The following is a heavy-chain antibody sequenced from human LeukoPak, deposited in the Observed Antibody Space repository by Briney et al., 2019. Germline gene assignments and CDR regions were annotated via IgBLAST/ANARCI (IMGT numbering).Heavy chain of an antibody. CDR2: INHSGST. Sequence: PSETLSLTCTVSGGSSSSYYWSWIRQPPGKGLEWIGEINHSGSTNYNPSLKSRVTISVDTSKNQFSLKLSSVTAADTAVYYCARSRLRKNYNWFDPWGQGTLVTVSS. D-gene: IGHD1-26*01. V-gene: IGHV4-34*01. J-gene: IGHJ5*02. CDR1: GGSSSSYY. CDR3: ARSRLRKNYNWFDP.